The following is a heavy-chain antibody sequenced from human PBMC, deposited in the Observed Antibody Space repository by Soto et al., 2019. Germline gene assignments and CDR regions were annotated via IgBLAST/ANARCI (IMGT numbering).Heavy chain of an antibody. J-gene: IGHJ4*02. CDR3: AREGRFCTDGSCSQFDY. D-gene: IGHD2-15*01. CDR1: GFIFNSYA. V-gene: IGHV3-64*01. Sequence: EVQLVESGGGLVQPGGSLRLSCAASGFIFNSYAMHWVRQAPGKGPEYVSAISSNGADTYYAYSVKGRFTISRDNSKNTLYLHMGSLRPDDRAVYYCAREGRFCTDGSCSQFDYWGQGTQVTASS. CDR2: ISSNGADT.